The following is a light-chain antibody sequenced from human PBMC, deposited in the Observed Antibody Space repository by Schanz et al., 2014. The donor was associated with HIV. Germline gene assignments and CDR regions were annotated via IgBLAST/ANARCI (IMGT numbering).Light chain of an antibody. CDR2: DVS. Sequence: QSALTQPASVSGSPGQSITISCTGTNSDVGANNYVPWYRQHPGKAPKLVIYDVSNRPSGVSTRFSGSKSDNTASLTISGLQAEDEADYYCSSYTSSSTYVFGTGTKLTVL. CDR3: SSYTSSSTYV. J-gene: IGLJ1*01. V-gene: IGLV2-14*01. CDR1: NSDVGANNY.